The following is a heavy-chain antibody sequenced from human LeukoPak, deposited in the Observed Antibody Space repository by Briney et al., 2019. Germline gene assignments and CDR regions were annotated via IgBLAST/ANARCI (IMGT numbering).Heavy chain of an antibody. CDR3: ARVILTGYYPLDY. J-gene: IGHJ4*02. CDR1: GGSISSSSYY. V-gene: IGHV4-39*01. D-gene: IGHD3-9*01. Sequence: SETLSLTCTVSGGSISSSSYYCGWIRQPPGKGLEWIGSIYYSGSTYYNPSLKSRVTISVDTSKNQFSLKLSPVTAADTAVYYCARVILTGYYPLDYWGQGTLVTVSS. CDR2: IYYSGST.